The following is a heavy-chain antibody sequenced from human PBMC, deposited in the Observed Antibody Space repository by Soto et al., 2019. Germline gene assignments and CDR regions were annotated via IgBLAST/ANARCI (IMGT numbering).Heavy chain of an antibody. V-gene: IGHV4-4*02. CDR2: IYHSGST. CDR3: ARDPVRGVLDY. D-gene: IGHD3-10*01. Sequence: QVQLQESGPGLVKPSGTLPLTCAVSGGSISSSNWWSWVRQPPGKGLEWIGEIYHSGSTNYNPSPKSRVTISVDHSKTQFSPKLRSVTAADTAVYYLARDPVRGVLDYWGQGTLVTVSS. J-gene: IGHJ4*02. CDR1: GGSISSSNW.